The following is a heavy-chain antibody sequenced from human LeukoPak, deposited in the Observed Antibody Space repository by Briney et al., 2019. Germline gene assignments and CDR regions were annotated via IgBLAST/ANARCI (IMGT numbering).Heavy chain of an antibody. D-gene: IGHD5-18*01. Sequence: ASVKVSCKAPGYTFTSYYIHWVRQAPGQGLEWMGIINPSGGSTSYAQKFQGRVTMTRDTSTSTVYMELSSLRSEDTAVYYCARDASGQGVDTAMTAPCDYWGQGTLVTVSS. V-gene: IGHV1-46*01. CDR1: GYTFTSYY. CDR2: INPSGGST. J-gene: IGHJ4*02. CDR3: ARDASGQGVDTAMTAPCDY.